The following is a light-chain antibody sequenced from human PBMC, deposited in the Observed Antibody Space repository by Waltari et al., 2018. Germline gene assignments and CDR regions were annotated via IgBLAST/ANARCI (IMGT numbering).Light chain of an antibody. CDR3: QQYYDFPPT. Sequence: DVVMTQSPDSLALSLGERATVNCKSSRSVFYNSNNRNYLAWFQQKPGQPPKLLIYWASTRESGVPDRFSGSGSGTDFTLTISSVQAEDVAVYYCQQYYDFPPTFGQGTRVEI. CDR2: WAS. J-gene: IGKJ1*01. CDR1: RSVFYNSNNRNY. V-gene: IGKV4-1*01.